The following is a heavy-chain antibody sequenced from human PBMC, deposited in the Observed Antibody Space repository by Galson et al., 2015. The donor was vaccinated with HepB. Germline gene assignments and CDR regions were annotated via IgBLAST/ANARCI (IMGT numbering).Heavy chain of an antibody. D-gene: IGHD1-26*01. CDR1: GYTFNGYH. CDR2: INPYSGGT. V-gene: IGHV1-2*06. CDR3: ARGTYSGKYLPDY. Sequence: SVKVSCKASGYTFNGYHIHWVRQAPGHGLEWMGRINPYSGGTNYAQNFQGRVTMTSDTSIRTAYVELTRLKSNDTAVYYCARGTYSGKYLPDYWGQGTQVTVSS. J-gene: IGHJ4*02.